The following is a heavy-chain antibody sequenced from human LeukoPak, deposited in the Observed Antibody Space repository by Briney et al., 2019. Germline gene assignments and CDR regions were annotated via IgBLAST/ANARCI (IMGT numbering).Heavy chain of an antibody. Sequence: GGSLRLSCAASGFIFSSAWMTWVRQSPGKGLEWVGRIKQMRNGGTTDYAAPVKDRFTISRDDSINTVYLQMNSLRAEDTAVYYCARNSGYYYGMDVWGQGTTVTVSS. CDR1: GFIFSSAW. V-gene: IGHV3-15*01. D-gene: IGHD1-26*01. CDR3: ARNSGYYYGMDV. CDR2: IKQMRNGGTT. J-gene: IGHJ6*02.